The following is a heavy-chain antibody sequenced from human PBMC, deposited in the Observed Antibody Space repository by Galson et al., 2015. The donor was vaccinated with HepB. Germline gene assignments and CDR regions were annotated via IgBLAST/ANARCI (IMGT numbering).Heavy chain of an antibody. CDR2: ISAYNGNT. Sequence: SVKVSCKASGYTFTSYGISWVRQAPGQGLEWMGWISAYNGNTNYAQKLQGRVTMTTDTSTSTAYMELRSLRSDDTAVYYCARDLPDIVVVPAATDYYYGMDVWGQGTTVTVSS. V-gene: IGHV1-18*01. J-gene: IGHJ6*02. CDR1: GYTFTSYG. CDR3: ARDLPDIVVVPAATDYYYGMDV. D-gene: IGHD2-2*01.